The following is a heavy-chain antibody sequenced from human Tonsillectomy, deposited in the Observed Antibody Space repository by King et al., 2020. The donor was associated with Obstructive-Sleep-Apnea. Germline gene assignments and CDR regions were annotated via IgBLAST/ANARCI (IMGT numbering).Heavy chain of an antibody. Sequence: DVQLVESGGGLVQPGGSLRLSCAASGFTFSTYSMNWVRQAPGKGLEWVSYISSSSNSIHYADSVKGRFTISRDNAKSPLHLQMNSLRDEDTAVYYCARDRGVGNSGNVGPWGQGTLVTVSS. D-gene: IGHD5-12*01. V-gene: IGHV3-48*02. CDR2: ISSSSNSI. CDR1: GFTFSTYS. J-gene: IGHJ5*02. CDR3: ARDRGVGNSGNVGP.